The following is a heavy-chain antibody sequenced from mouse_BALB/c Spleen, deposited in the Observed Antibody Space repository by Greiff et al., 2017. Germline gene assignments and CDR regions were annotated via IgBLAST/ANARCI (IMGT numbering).Heavy chain of an antibody. CDR2: ISSGSSTI. CDR1: GFTFSSFG. J-gene: IGHJ4*01. Sequence: EVMLVESGGGLVQPGGSRKLSCAASGFTFSSFGMHWVRQAPEKGLEWVAYISSGSSTIYYADTVKGRFTISRDNPKNTLFLQMTSLRSEDTAMYYCARQSAAMDDWGQGTSVTVSS. CDR3: ARQSAAMDD. V-gene: IGHV5-17*02.